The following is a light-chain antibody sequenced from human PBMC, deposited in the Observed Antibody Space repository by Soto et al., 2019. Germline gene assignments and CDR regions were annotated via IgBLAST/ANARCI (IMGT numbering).Light chain of an antibody. CDR2: STS. J-gene: IGKJ1*01. V-gene: IGKV3-20*01. CDR1: QSLSVSY. CDR3: HQFGDSPQT. Sequence: EIVLTQSPGTLSLSPGDRATLSCRASQSLSVSYIAWYQQKPGQAPRLLIYSTSTRAAGIPARFTGRGSGTHFTLAISRLEPEDFAVYYCHQFGDSPQTFGQGTTVEV.